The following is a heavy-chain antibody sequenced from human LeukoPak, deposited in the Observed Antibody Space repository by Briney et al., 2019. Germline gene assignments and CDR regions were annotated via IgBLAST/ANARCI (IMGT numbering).Heavy chain of an antibody. Sequence: PGGSLRLSCAASGFTFSSSPMSWVRQTGKGLEWLSGISGSGAIIDYTDSVQGRFTISRDNSKNTLFLQMNRLRGEDTAVYYCAKGKDSSSWLIDYWGQGALVTVSS. CDR1: GFTFSSSP. D-gene: IGHD6-13*01. CDR3: AKGKDSSSWLIDY. CDR2: ISGSGAII. J-gene: IGHJ4*02. V-gene: IGHV3-23*01.